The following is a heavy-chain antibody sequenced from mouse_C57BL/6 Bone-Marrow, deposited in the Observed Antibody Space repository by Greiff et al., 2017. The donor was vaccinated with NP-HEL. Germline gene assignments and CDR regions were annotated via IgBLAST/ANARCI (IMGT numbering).Heavy chain of an antibody. CDR3: ARDRGDDCYYRD. CDR1: GYSITSGYY. CDR2: ISYDGSN. J-gene: IGHJ2*01. V-gene: IGHV3-6*01. Sequence: EVKLQESGPGLVKPSQSLSLTCSVTGYSITSGYYWNWIRQFPGNKLEWMGYISYDGSNNYNPSLKNRISITRDTSKNQFFLKLNSVTTEDTATYYCARDRGDDCYYRDWGKGTTLTVSS. D-gene: IGHD2-3*01.